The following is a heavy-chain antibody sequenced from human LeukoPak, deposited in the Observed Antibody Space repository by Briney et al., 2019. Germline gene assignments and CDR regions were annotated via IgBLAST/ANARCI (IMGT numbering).Heavy chain of an antibody. J-gene: IGHJ4*02. D-gene: IGHD3-3*01. V-gene: IGHV4-61*08. Sequence: SETLSLTCTVSGGSISSGGYYWSWIRQPPGKGLEWIGYIYYSGSTNYNPSLKSRVTISVDTSKNQFSLKLSSVTAADTAVYYCARGGEIFGVVRTYYFDYWGQGTLVTVSS. CDR1: GGSISSGGYY. CDR3: ARGGEIFGVVRTYYFDY. CDR2: IYYSGST.